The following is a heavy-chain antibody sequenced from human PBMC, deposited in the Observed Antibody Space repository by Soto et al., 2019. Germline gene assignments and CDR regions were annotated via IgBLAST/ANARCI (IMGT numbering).Heavy chain of an antibody. CDR1: GFTFNDYA. D-gene: IGHD1-20*01. CDR3: VRDGSISYLGFFRH. V-gene: IGHV3-9*01. Sequence: EVQLVESGGGWVQPGRSLSLSCAASGFTFNDYAMHWVRQVPGRGLEWVAGVHGELIGYAGSVKGRFTISRDSATNSLHLQMTSLRPEDTALYYCVRDGSISYLGFFRHWGQGTQVTVSS. J-gene: IGHJ1*01. CDR2: VHGELI.